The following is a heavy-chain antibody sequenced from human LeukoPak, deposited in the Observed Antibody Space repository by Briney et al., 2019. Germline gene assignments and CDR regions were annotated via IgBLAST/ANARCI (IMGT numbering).Heavy chain of an antibody. CDR3: ARDPAAAGTY. CDR2: INHGGST. J-gene: IGHJ4*02. Sequence: PSETLSLTCAVYGGSFSGYYWSWIRQPPGKGLEWIGEINHGGSTNYNPSLKSRVTISVDTSKNQFSLKLSSVTAADTAVYYCARDPAAAGTYWGQGTLVTVSS. CDR1: GGSFSGYY. D-gene: IGHD6-13*01. V-gene: IGHV4-34*01.